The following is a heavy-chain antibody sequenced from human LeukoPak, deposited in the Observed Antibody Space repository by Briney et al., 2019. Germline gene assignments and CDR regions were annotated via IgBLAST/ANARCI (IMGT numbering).Heavy chain of an antibody. CDR3: ARDLGPGQYYYYYIDV. CDR2: IKQGGSEK. Sequence: GGSLRLSCAASEFTFSSYWMSWVRQAPGKGLEWVANIKQGGSEKYYVDSVKGRFTIPRDNAKNSLYLQMNSLRAEDTAVYYCARDLGPGQYYYYYIDVWGKGTTVTVSS. V-gene: IGHV3-7*01. J-gene: IGHJ6*03. CDR1: EFTFSSYW.